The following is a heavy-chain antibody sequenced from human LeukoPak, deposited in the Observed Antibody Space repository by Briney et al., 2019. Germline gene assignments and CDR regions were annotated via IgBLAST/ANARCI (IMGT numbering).Heavy chain of an antibody. V-gene: IGHV3-23*01. J-gene: IGHJ4*02. CDR1: GFTFSTYA. D-gene: IGHD3-10*02. CDR3: AKGANYFVLEY. Sequence: GGSLRLSCAASGFTFSTYAMSWVRQAPGKGLEWVSALSPSGGITYYEDSVKGRFTISRDNSKNTLYLQMNSLRAEDTAVYYGAKGANYFVLEYWGQGTLVTISS. CDR2: LSPSGGIT.